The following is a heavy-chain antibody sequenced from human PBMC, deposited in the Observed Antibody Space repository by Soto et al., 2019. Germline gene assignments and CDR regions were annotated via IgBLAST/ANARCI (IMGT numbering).Heavy chain of an antibody. CDR1: GGYISSYY. CDR2: IYYSGST. V-gene: IGHV4-59*08. CDR3: ARGIAAAGSGYYYYYYGMDV. J-gene: IGHJ6*02. Sequence: PSETLSLTCTVSGGYISSYYWSWIRQPPGKGLEWIGYIYYSGSTNYNPSLKSRVTISVDTSKNQFSLKLSSVTAADTAVYYCARGIAAAGSGYYYYYYGMDVWGQGTTVTVSS. D-gene: IGHD6-13*01.